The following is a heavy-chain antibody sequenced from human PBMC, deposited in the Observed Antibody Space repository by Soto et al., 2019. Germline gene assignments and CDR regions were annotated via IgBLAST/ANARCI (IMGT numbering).Heavy chain of an antibody. J-gene: IGHJ5*02. CDR2: INHSGST. CDR1: GGSFCGYD. CDR3: ARVLHLKVVAAAENNWFDP. Sequence: PSETLSLTCAVYGGSFCGYDWSWIRQPPGKGQEWIGEINHSGSTNYNPSLKSRVTITVDTSKNQFSLRLSSVTAADTALYYCARVLHLKVVAAAENNWFDPWGQGTLVTVSS. D-gene: IGHD2-15*01. V-gene: IGHV4-34*01.